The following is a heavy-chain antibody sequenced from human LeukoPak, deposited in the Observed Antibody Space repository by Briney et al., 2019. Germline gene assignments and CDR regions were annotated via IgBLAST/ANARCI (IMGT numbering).Heavy chain of an antibody. CDR1: GFTFSSYS. D-gene: IGHD2-2*02. CDR3: AREEYQLLYGFDY. Sequence: PGGSQRLSCAASGFTFSSYSMNWVRQAPGKGLEWVSYISSSSSTIYYADSVKGRFTISRNNVKNSLYLQMNSLRAEDTAVYYCAREEYQLLYGFDYWGQGTLVTVSS. J-gene: IGHJ4*02. V-gene: IGHV3-48*01. CDR2: ISSSSSTI.